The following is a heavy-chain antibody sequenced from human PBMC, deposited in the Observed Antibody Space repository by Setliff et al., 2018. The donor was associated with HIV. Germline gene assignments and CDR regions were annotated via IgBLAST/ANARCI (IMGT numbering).Heavy chain of an antibody. CDR1: RRTFSEDA. J-gene: IGHJ4*02. Sequence: GASVKVSCKTSRRTFSEDAINWVRQAPGEGLEWVGGIIHILGTADYAQQFQGRLTITVDESTTTTYMELSSLKSEDTAVYFCGRTVGQQFFDYWGQGTLVTVSS. CDR2: IIHILGTA. V-gene: IGHV1-69*13. D-gene: IGHD6-13*01. CDR3: GRTVGQQFFDY.